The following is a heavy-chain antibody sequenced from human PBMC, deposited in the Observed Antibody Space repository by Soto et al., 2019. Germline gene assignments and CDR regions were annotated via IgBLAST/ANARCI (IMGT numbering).Heavy chain of an antibody. D-gene: IGHD3-3*01. CDR1: GGSISSGGYY. CDR2: IYYSGST. J-gene: IGHJ6*02. CDR3: ARDSGLVRGVEWLSPFGYYYGMDV. Sequence: PSETLSLTCTVSGGSISSGGYYWSWIRQHPGKGLEWIGYIYYSGSTYYNPSLKSRVTISVDTSKNQFSLKLSSVTAADTAVYYCARDSGLVRGVEWLSPFGYYYGMDVWGQGTTVTVSS. V-gene: IGHV4-31*03.